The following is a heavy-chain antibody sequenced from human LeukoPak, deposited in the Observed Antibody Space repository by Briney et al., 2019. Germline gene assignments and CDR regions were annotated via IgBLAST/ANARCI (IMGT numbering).Heavy chain of an antibody. CDR1: GYTFTIYS. Sequence: ASVKVSCKAAGYTFTIYSISWLRQAPGQGLEWMGWISVYNGNTKYAQKVQGRVTMTTDTSTTTAYMELRSLRCGVTAVYYCASSGGTYLPDAFDIWGQGTMVTVSS. CDR3: ASSGGTYLPDAFDI. J-gene: IGHJ3*02. CDR2: ISVYNGNT. D-gene: IGHD1-26*01. V-gene: IGHV1-18*01.